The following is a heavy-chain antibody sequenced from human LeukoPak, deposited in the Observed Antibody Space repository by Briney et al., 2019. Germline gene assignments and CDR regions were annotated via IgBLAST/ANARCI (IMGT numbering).Heavy chain of an antibody. CDR3: ARQGAGDILTGYSANWFDP. J-gene: IGHJ5*02. Sequence: SETLSLTCTVSGGSISSYYWSWIRQPPGKGREWIGYIYTSGSTNYNPSLKSRVTISVDTSKNQFSLKLSSVTAADTAVYYCARQGAGDILTGYSANWFDPWGRGTLVTVSS. CDR2: IYTSGST. V-gene: IGHV4-4*09. D-gene: IGHD3-9*01. CDR1: GGSISSYY.